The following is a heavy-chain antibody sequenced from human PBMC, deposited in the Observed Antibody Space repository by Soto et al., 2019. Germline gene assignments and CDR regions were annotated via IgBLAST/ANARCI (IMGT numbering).Heavy chain of an antibody. CDR2: IRSKAYGGTT. CDR1: GFTFGDYA. CDR3: ARARVYATGPLDF. V-gene: IGHV3-49*04. J-gene: IGHJ4*02. Sequence: SLRLSCTASGFTFGDYAMSWVRQAPGKGLEWVGFIRSKAYGGTTEYAASVKGRFTISRDNAKNSLFLDMNSLTGEDTAVYYCARARVYATGPLDFWGQGTLVTVSS. D-gene: IGHD6-13*01.